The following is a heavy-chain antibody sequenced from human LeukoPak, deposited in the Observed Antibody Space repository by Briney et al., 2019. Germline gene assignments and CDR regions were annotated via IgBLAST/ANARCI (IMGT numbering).Heavy chain of an antibody. CDR1: GFTFSSYA. V-gene: IGHV3-30-3*01. D-gene: IGHD3-22*01. CDR2: ISYDGSNK. CDR3: ASAAYDSNGYTANHDY. Sequence: QPGGSLRLSCAASGFTFSSYAMHWVRQAPGKGLEWVAVISYDGSNKYYADSVKGRFTISRDNSKNTLYLQMNSLRAEDTAVYYCASAAYDSNGYTANHDYWGQGTLVTVSS. J-gene: IGHJ4*02.